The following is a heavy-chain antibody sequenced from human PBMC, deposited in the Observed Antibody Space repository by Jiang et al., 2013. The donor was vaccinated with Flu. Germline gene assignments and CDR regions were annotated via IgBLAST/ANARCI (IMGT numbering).Heavy chain of an antibody. CDR3: ARDDGYSSGWRNWYFDL. Sequence: GSISSTNWWSWVASPRKGWSGLGKSIIVGAPTTTRPSKSRVTISVDKSKNQFSLKLSSVTAADTAVYYCARDDGYSSGWRNWYFDLWGRGTLVTVSS. D-gene: IGHD6-19*01. CDR1: GSISSTNW. J-gene: IGHJ2*01. CDR2: SIIVGAP. V-gene: IGHV4-4*02.